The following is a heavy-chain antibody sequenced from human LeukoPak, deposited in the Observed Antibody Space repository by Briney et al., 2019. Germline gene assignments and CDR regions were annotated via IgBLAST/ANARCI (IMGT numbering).Heavy chain of an antibody. D-gene: IGHD3-22*01. Sequence: ASVKVSCKASGYTFTSYYMNWVRQAPGQGLEWMGWINPNSGGTNYAQNFQGRVTMTRDTSISTAYMEVSRLRSDDTAVYYCAREDSSGYDYWGQGTLVTVSS. CDR2: INPNSGGT. J-gene: IGHJ4*02. CDR1: GYTFTSYY. V-gene: IGHV1-2*02. CDR3: AREDSSGYDY.